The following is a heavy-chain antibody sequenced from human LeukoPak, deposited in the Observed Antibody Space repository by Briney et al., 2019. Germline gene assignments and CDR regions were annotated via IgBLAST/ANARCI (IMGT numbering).Heavy chain of an antibody. D-gene: IGHD6-13*01. CDR1: GYTFTGYY. J-gene: IGHJ4*02. CDR3: ARVERRIAAAGIAY. Sequence: KPGASVKVSCKASGYTFTGYYMHWVRQAPGQGLEWMGWINPNSGGTNYAQKFQGRVTMTRDTSISTAYMELSRLRSDDTAVYYCARVERRIAAAGIAYWGQGTLVTVSS. V-gene: IGHV1-2*02. CDR2: INPNSGGT.